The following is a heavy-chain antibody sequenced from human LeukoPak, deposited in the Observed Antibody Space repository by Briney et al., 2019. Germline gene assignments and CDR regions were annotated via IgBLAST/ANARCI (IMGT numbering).Heavy chain of an antibody. CDR3: ARRYYDMLTGYYIDY. CDR1: GYTFTSYA. J-gene: IGHJ4*02. V-gene: IGHV1-3*01. CDR2: INAGNGNT. D-gene: IGHD3-9*01. Sequence: ASVKVSCKASGYTFTSYAMHWVRQAPGQRLEWMGWINAGNGNTKYSQKFQGRVTITRDTSASTAYMELSSLRSEDTAVYYCARRYYDMLTGYYIDYWGQGTLVTVSS.